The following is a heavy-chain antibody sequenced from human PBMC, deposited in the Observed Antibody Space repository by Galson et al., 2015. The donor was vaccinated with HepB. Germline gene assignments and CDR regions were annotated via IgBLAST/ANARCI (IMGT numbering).Heavy chain of an antibody. D-gene: IGHD1-14*01. CDR2: ISWNSGSI. J-gene: IGHJ6*03. CDR3: ARTATHYYYYYMDV. V-gene: IGHV3-9*01. Sequence: SLRLSCAASGFTFDDYAMHWVRQAPGKGLEWVSGISWNSGSIGYADSVKGRFTISRDNAKNSLYLQMNSLRAEDTALYYCARTATHYYYYYMDVWGKGTTVTVSS. CDR1: GFTFDDYA.